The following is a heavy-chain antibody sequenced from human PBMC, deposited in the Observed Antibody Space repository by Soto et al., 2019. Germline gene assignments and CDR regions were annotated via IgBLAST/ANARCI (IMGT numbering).Heavy chain of an antibody. D-gene: IGHD6-13*01. CDR1: GGTFSSYA. V-gene: IGHV1-69*13. CDR2: IIPIFGTA. Sequence: GASVKVSCKASGGTFSSYAISWVRQAPGQGLEWMGGIIPIFGTANYAQKFQGRVTITADESTSTAYMELSSLRSEDTAVYYCARDGGQQLVRDYYYGMDVWGQGTTVTVSS. J-gene: IGHJ6*02. CDR3: ARDGGQQLVRDYYYGMDV.